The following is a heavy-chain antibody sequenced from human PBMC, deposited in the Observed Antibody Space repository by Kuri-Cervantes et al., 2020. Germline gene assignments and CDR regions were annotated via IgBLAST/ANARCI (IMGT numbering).Heavy chain of an antibody. Sequence: SETLSLTCTVYGGSISSYYWSWIRQPPGKGLEWIGYIYYSGSTNYNPSLKSRVTISVDTSKNQFSLTLSSVTAADTAVYYCASVGAAAGIRADHWGQGTLVTVSS. CDR3: ASVGAAAGIRADH. CDR2: IYYSGST. D-gene: IGHD6-13*01. V-gene: IGHV4-59*08. CDR1: GGSISSYY. J-gene: IGHJ4*02.